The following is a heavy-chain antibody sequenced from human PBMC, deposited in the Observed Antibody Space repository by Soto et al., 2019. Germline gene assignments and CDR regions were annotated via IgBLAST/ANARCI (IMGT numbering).Heavy chain of an antibody. V-gene: IGHV1-69*13. J-gene: IGHJ4*02. CDR1: GGTFSSYA. Sequence: SVKVSCKASGGTFSSYAVSWVRQAPGQGLEWMGGIIPIFGTANYAQKFQGRVTITADESTSTAYMELSSLRSEDTAVYYCARDFRPYYYDSSGYYLFDYWDQGTLVTVSS. CDR2: IIPIFGTA. CDR3: ARDFRPYYYDSSGYYLFDY. D-gene: IGHD3-22*01.